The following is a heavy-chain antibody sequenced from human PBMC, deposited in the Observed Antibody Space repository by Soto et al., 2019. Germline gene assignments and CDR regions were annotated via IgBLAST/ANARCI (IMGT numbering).Heavy chain of an antibody. J-gene: IGHJ3*01. CDR2: IHSDGSST. CDR1: GFTFSYYW. V-gene: IGHV3-74*01. D-gene: IGHD1-26*01. Sequence: DVQLVESGGGSVQPGGSLSLSCAATGFTFSYYWMHWVRQAPGKGLVWVSRIHSDGSSTTDADSVKGRFTISRDNAKNTLYLQMNRMRAEDTDVYYCARGQWGAFDLWGQGTMVTVAS. CDR3: ARGQWGAFDL.